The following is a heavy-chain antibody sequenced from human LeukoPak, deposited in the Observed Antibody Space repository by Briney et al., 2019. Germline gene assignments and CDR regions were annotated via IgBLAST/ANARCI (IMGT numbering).Heavy chain of an antibody. CDR2: INHSGST. V-gene: IGHV4-34*01. D-gene: IGHD5-12*01. CDR3: ARGWLRSPFDY. J-gene: IGHJ4*02. Sequence: PSETLSLTCAVYGGSFSGYYWSWIRQPPGKGLEWIGEINHSGSTNYNPSLKSRVTISVDTSKNQFSLKLSSVTAADTAAYYCARGWLRSPFDYWGQGTLVTVSS. CDR1: GGSFSGYY.